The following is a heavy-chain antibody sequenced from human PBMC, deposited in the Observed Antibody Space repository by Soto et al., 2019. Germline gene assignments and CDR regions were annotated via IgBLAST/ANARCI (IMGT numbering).Heavy chain of an antibody. J-gene: IGHJ3*02. V-gene: IGHV4-30-2*01. CDR1: GGSISSGGYS. D-gene: IGHD3-22*01. CDR2: IYHSGST. CDR3: ARAPHYDSSGYFPDGAFDI. Sequence: SETXSLTCAVSGGSISSGGYSWSWIRQPPGKGLEWIGYIYHSGSTYYNPSLKSRVTISVDRSKNQFSLKLSSVTAADTAVYYCARAPHYDSSGYFPDGAFDIWGQGTMVTVSS.